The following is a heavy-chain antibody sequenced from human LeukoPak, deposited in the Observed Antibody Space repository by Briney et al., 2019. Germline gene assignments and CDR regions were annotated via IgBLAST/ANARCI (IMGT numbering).Heavy chain of an antibody. V-gene: IGHV1-18*01. Sequence: ASVKVSCKTSGYTFITYSISWVRQAPGQGLEWMGWITAYNGNTKYDEKLQDRVTTTTDTSTSTAYMELRSLRSDDTAVYYCARVNYDILTGYYIPHAFDIWGQGTMVTVSS. CDR3: ARVNYDILTGYYIPHAFDI. CDR1: GYTFITYS. D-gene: IGHD3-9*01. CDR2: ITAYNGNT. J-gene: IGHJ3*02.